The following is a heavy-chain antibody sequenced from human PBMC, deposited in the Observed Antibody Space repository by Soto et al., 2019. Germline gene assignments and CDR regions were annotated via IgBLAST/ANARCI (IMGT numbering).Heavy chain of an antibody. CDR2: ISWNSETT. D-gene: IGHD3-3*01. V-gene: IGHV3-9*01. CDR3: AKDEGGAWSVAKGGSYAYYGMDV. Sequence: EVHLVESGGGMVQPGRSLRLSCVDSGFTFDDHGMHCVRRGPGRGLEWVSGISWNSETTGYADSVKGRFTISRDNAKNSLYLQMNSLRAEDTAFYYCAKDEGGAWSVAKGGSYAYYGMDVWGQGTTVIVSS. CDR1: GFTFDDHG. J-gene: IGHJ6*02.